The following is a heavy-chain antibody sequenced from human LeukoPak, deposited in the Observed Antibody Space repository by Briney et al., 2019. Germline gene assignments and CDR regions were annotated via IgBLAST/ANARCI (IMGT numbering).Heavy chain of an antibody. CDR2: ISGSGGST. CDR1: GFTFSSYG. J-gene: IGHJ4*02. Sequence: GGSLRLSCAASGFTFSSYGMSWVRQAPGKGLEWVSAISGSGGSTYYADSVKGRFTISRDNSTNTLYLQMNSLRAEDTAVYYCAKDPYVLRYFDWLLKYYFDYWGQGTLVTVSS. D-gene: IGHD3-9*01. V-gene: IGHV3-23*01. CDR3: AKDPYVLRYFDWLLKYYFDY.